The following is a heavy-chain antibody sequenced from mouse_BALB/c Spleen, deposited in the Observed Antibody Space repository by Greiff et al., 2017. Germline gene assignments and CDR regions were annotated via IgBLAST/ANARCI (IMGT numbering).Heavy chain of an antibody. V-gene: IGHV1S56*01. D-gene: IGHD1-2*01. J-gene: IGHJ2*01. Sequence: QVQLQQSGAELVKPGASVKLSCKASGYTFTSYWMHWVKQRPGQGLEWIGWIYPGDGSTKYNEKFKGKTTLTADKSSSTAYMLLSSLTSEDSAIYFCARGTTAPDYWGQGTTLTVSS. CDR1: GYTFTSYW. CDR3: ARGTTAPDY. CDR2: IYPGDGST.